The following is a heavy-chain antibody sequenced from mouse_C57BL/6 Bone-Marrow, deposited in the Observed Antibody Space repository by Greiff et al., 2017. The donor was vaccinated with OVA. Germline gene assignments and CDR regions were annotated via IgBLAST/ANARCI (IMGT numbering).Heavy chain of an antibody. CDR2: IHPNSGST. J-gene: IGHJ3*01. D-gene: IGHD2-12*01. CDR3: ARSGYYTFAY. Sequence: VQLQQPGAELVKPGATVKLSCKASGYTFTSYWMHWVKQRPGQGLEWIGMIHPNSGSTNYNEKFKSKATLTVDKSSSTAYMQLSSLTSEDSAVYYCARSGYYTFAYWGQGTLVTVSA. CDR1: GYTFTSYW. V-gene: IGHV1-64*01.